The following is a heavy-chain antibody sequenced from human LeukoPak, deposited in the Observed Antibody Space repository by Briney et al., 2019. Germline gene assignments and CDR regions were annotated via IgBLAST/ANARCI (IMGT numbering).Heavy chain of an antibody. CDR2: ISAYNGNT. CDR3: ARDLTIAVAGLIDY. Sequence: ASVKVSCKASGYTFTSYGISWVRQAPGQGLEWMGWISAYNGNTNYAQKLQGRVTMTTDTSTSTAYMELRSLRSDDTAVYYCARDLTIAVAGLIDYWGQGTLVTVSS. V-gene: IGHV1-18*01. CDR1: GYTFTSYG. D-gene: IGHD6-19*01. J-gene: IGHJ4*02.